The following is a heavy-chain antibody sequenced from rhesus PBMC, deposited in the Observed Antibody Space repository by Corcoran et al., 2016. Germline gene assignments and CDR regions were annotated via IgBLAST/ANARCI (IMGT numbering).Heavy chain of an antibody. J-gene: IGHJ4*01. CDR1: GYSIIGYY. Sequence: QVQLQESGPGLVKPSETLSLTCAVSGYSIIGYYWSWIRQAPGKELEGIGYITYSGSPSYTPSPKSRVTISRATSKNQFSLKLSSVTAADTAVYYCSRVGLWTGSYYFDYWGQGVLVTVSS. CDR3: SRVGLWTGSYYFDY. D-gene: IGHD3-3*01. V-gene: IGHV4-122*02. CDR2: ITYSGSP.